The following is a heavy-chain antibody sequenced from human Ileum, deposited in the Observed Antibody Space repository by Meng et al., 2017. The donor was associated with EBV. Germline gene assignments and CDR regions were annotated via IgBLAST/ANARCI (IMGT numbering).Heavy chain of an antibody. Sequence: VQLQESGPGLGKPSGTLSLTCAVSCASIRRLNWWTWVRQPPGKGLVWVSHIDTDGSTTNYAGSVKGRFTISRDNAKNTLSLQMNSLRVEDTAVYYCVRGGLGPWYWGQGTLVTVSS. V-gene: IGHV3-74*01. J-gene: IGHJ4*02. CDR2: IDTDGSTT. CDR1: CASIRRLNW. CDR3: VRGGLGPWY. D-gene: IGHD3/OR15-3a*01.